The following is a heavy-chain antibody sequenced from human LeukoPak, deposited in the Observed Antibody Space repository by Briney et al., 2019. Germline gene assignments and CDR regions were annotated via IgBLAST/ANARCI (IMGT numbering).Heavy chain of an antibody. Sequence: ASVKVSCKASGYTFTSYDINWVRQATGQGLEWMGWMNPNSGNTGYAQKFQGRVTITRNTSISTAYMELSSLRSEDTAVYYCARYSPDSPFDYWGQGTLVTVSS. D-gene: IGHD3-22*01. CDR2: MNPNSGNT. CDR3: ARYSPDSPFDY. J-gene: IGHJ4*02. V-gene: IGHV1-8*03. CDR1: GYTFTSYD.